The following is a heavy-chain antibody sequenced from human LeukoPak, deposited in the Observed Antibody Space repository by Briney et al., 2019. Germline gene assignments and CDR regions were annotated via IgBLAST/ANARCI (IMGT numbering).Heavy chain of an antibody. V-gene: IGHV4-30-2*01. CDR1: GGSISSGGYS. CDR2: IYHSGST. Sequence: SETLSLTCAVSGGSISSGGYSWSWIRRPPGKGLEWIGYIYHSGSTYYNPPLKSRVTISVDRSKNQFSLKLSSVTAADMAVYYCARGSQRGYSGYDHFDYWGQGTLVTVSS. CDR3: ARGSQRGYSGYDHFDY. D-gene: IGHD5-12*01. J-gene: IGHJ4*02.